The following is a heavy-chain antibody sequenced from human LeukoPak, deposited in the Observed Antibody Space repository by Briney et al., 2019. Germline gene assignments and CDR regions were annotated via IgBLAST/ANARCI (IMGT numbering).Heavy chain of an antibody. CDR1: GGSISSYY. CDR2: IYTSGST. V-gene: IGHV4-4*07. CDR3: ARNRKGGRDGYNRPFDY. Sequence: SETLSLTCTVSGGSISSYYWSWIRQPAGKGLEWIGRIYTSGSTNYNPSLKSQVTMSVDTSKNQFSLKLSSVTAADTAVYYCARNRKGGRDGYNRPFDYWGQGTLVTVSS. J-gene: IGHJ4*02. D-gene: IGHD2-15*01.